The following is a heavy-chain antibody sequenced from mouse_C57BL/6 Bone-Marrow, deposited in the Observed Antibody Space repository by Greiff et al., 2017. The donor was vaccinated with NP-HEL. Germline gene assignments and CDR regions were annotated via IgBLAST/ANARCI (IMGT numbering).Heavy chain of an antibody. CDR1: GYTFTEYT. Sequence: QVHVKQSGAELVKPGASVKLSCKASGYTFTEYTIHWVKQRSGQGLEWIGWFYPGSGSIKYNEKFKDKATLTADKSSSTVYMELSRLTSEDSAVYFCARHEDYGSSYGYFDVWGTGTTVTVSS. J-gene: IGHJ1*03. CDR3: ARHEDYGSSYGYFDV. CDR2: FYPGSGSI. D-gene: IGHD1-1*01. V-gene: IGHV1-62-2*01.